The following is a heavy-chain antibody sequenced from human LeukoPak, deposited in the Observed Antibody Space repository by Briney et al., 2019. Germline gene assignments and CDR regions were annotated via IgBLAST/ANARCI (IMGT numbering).Heavy chain of an antibody. J-gene: IGHJ4*02. Sequence: SETLSLTCTVSGGSISSYYWSWIRQPPGEGLEWIGYIYYSGSTNYNPSLKSRVTISVDTSKNQFSLKLSSVTAADTAVYYCARLIMFAGSWYYFDYWGQGTLVTVSS. CDR3: ARLIMFAGSWYYFDY. CDR1: GGSISSYY. CDR2: IYYSGST. V-gene: IGHV4-59*08. D-gene: IGHD6-13*01.